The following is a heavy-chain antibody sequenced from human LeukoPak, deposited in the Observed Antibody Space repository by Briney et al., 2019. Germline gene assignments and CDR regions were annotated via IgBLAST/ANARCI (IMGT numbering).Heavy chain of an antibody. Sequence: GESLKTSCKGSGYTFTSYWIGWVRQMPGKGLEWMGNIYPGDSDTRYSPSFQGQVTISADRSINTAYLQWSSLKASDTAMYYCARVHYYDSSGYYAYWGQGTLVIASS. CDR3: ARVHYYDSSGYYAY. D-gene: IGHD3-22*01. CDR1: GYTFTSYW. CDR2: IYPGDSDT. J-gene: IGHJ4*02. V-gene: IGHV5-51*01.